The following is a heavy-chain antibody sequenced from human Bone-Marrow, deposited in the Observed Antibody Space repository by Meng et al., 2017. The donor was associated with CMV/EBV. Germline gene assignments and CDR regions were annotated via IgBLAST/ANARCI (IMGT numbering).Heavy chain of an antibody. CDR1: GFTFSSYG. D-gene: IGHD6-13*01. CDR3: ARHISPQLVLFVHLGPNYYGMDV. CDR2: IRYDGSNK. Sequence: LSLTCAASGFTFSSYGMHWVRQAPGKGLEAVAFIRYDGSNKYYADSVKGRFTISRDNAKNSLYLQMNSLRAEDTAVYYCARHISPQLVLFVHLGPNYYGMDVWGQGTTVTVSS. J-gene: IGHJ6*02. V-gene: IGHV3-33*01.